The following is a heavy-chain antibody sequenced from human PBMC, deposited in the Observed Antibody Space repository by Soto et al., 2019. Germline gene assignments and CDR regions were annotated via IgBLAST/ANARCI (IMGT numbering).Heavy chain of an antibody. J-gene: IGHJ4*02. V-gene: IGHV4-39*01. Sequence: SETLSLTCTVFGGYISSSSYYWGWIRQPPGKGLEWIGSIYYSGSTYYNPSLKSRVTISVDTSKNQFSLKLSSVTAADTAVYYCARNLFLGYCSSISCQWDYWGQGTLVTV. CDR3: ARNLFLGYCSSISCQWDY. CDR1: GGYISSSSYY. D-gene: IGHD2-2*01. CDR2: IYYSGST.